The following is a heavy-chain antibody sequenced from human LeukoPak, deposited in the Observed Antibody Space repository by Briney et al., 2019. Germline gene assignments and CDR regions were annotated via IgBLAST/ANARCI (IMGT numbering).Heavy chain of an antibody. J-gene: IGHJ4*02. Sequence: GSLRLSCAASGFTFSSHSMNWVRQAPGKGLEWVSYISSSSITIYYADSVKGRFTISRDNAKNSLYLQMNSLRAEDTAVYYCAAIFVIAADSDYWGQGTLVTVSS. CDR2: ISSSSITI. CDR3: AAIFVIAADSDY. CDR1: GFTFSSHS. V-gene: IGHV3-48*01. D-gene: IGHD6-13*01.